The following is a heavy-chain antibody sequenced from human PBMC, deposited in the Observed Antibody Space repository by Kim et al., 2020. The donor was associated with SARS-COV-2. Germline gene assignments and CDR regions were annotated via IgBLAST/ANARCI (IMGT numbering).Heavy chain of an antibody. Sequence: PSLKGRVTISVETSHNQVSLKLTSVTAADTAVYYCGRGASYYYYHGLDVWGQGTTVIVSS. CDR3: GRGASYYYYHGLDV. J-gene: IGHJ6*02. V-gene: IGHV4-34*01.